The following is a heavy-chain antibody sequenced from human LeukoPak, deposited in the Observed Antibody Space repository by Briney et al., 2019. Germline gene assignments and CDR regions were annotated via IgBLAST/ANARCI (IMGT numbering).Heavy chain of an antibody. CDR2: MNPNSGNT. D-gene: IGHD3-22*01. J-gene: IGHJ3*02. CDR1: GYTFTSYD. Sequence: GASVKFSCKASGYTFTSYDINWVRQATGQGLEWMGWMNPNSGNTGYAQKFQGRVTMTRNTSISTAYMELSSLRSEDTAVYYCARCSGSSRYDAFAIWGQGTMVTVSS. V-gene: IGHV1-8*01. CDR3: ARCSGSSRYDAFAI.